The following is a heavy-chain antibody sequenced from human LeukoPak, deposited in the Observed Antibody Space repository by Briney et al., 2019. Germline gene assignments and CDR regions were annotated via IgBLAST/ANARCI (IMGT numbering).Heavy chain of an antibody. Sequence: KTGRSLTLSCAASGLSFSTFGMHWVRQAPGKWLECVGRIKSKTDGGTTDYAAPVKGRFTISRDDSKNTMYLQMNSLKIEDTAVYYCTAPFGEREQNWGLGPLVTVSS. CDR1: GLSFSTFG. CDR2: IKSKTDGGTT. CDR3: TAPFGEREQN. J-gene: IGHJ4*02. V-gene: IGHV3-15*01. D-gene: IGHD3-10*01.